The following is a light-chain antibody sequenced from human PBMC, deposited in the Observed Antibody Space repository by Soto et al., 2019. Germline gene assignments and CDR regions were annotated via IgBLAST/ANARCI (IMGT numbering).Light chain of an antibody. CDR1: QSIGRW. CDR2: EAS. CDR3: QQYNSYLWT. V-gene: IGKV1-5*03. Sequence: ILIPHSLSTVSASVGYQVTITFRASQSIGRWLAWFQQKPGKAPNLLIYEASTLESGVPSRFSGSGSGTEFTLTISSLQPDDFATYYWQQYNSYLWTFGQGTKVDI. J-gene: IGKJ1*01.